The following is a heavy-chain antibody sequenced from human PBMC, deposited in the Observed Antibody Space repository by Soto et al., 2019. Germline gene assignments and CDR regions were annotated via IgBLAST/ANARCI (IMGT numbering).Heavy chain of an antibody. V-gene: IGHV3-73*01. CDR1: GLTFSGST. CDR3: TRHADLGYCSSSSCYDFEY. CDR2: IRSKANNYAT. J-gene: IGHJ4*02. D-gene: IGHD2-2*01. Sequence: EVQLVESGGGLVQPGGSLKLSCAASGLTFSGSTMHWVRQASGKGLEWVGRIRSKANNYATDYGASVKGRFTISRDDSKNTAYLQMNSLKTEDTAVYYCTRHADLGYCSSSSCYDFEYWGQGTLVTVSS.